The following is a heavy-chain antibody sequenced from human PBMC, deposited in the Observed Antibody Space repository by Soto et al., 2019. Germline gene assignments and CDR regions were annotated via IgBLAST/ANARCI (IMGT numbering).Heavy chain of an antibody. Sequence: ASVKVSCKASGYSFTRYYINWVRQAPGQGLEWMGWISAYNGNTHYAQKLQGRVTMTTDTSTSTAYMELRSLRSDDTAVYYCARAPGNGYGSGSQYCMDVWGQGTTVTAP. CDR1: GYSFTRYY. V-gene: IGHV1-18*01. CDR2: ISAYNGNT. J-gene: IGHJ6*02. D-gene: IGHD3-10*01. CDR3: ARAPGNGYGSGSQYCMDV.